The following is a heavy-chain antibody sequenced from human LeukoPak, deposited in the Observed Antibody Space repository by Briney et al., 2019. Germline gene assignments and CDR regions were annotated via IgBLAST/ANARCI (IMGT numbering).Heavy chain of an antibody. V-gene: IGHV4-30-4*01. Sequence: SQTLSLTCTVSGGSISRDDYYWSWIRQPPGKGLEWIGYIYYSGTTYNNPSLKSRVTISVDTSKNQLSLKLSSVTAADTAVYYCARVESMGDYFDSWGQGTLVTVSS. J-gene: IGHJ4*02. CDR1: GGSISRDDYY. CDR3: ARVESMGDYFDS. D-gene: IGHD3-16*01. CDR2: IYYSGTT.